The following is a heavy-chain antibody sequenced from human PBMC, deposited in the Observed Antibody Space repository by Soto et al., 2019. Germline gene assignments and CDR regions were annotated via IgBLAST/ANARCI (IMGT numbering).Heavy chain of an antibody. CDR2: INAGNGNT. Sequence: GASVKVSCKASGYTFTTYTIHWVRQAPGQRLEWMGWINAGNGNTKYSQNFQGRVTITRDTSASTAYMELSSLRSEDTAVYYCAIGPVAGSTSSDANYWGQGTLVNVSS. V-gene: IGHV1-3*01. CDR1: GYTFTTYT. CDR3: AIGPVAGSTSSDANY. D-gene: IGHD2-2*01. J-gene: IGHJ4*02.